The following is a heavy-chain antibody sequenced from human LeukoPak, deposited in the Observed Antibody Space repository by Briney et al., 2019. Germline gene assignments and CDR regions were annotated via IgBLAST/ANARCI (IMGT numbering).Heavy chain of an antibody. J-gene: IGHJ4*02. V-gene: IGHV3-74*01. CDR3: ARVSVCPRCHFDY. CDR1: IQTHRSYW. Sequence: PGGPQTLPCTPSIQTHRSYWNHWPPHSPEKARVCVTRIKPDWSSVIYTHSVKGRHTLHRDNAKNTLYLQMNSLRGDATAVYYCARVSVCPRCHFDYWGQGTLVTVSS. D-gene: IGHD5/OR15-5a*01. CDR2: IKPDWSSV.